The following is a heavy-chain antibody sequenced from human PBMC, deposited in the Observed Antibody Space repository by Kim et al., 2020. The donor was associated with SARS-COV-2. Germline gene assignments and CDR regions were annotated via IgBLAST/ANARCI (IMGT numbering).Heavy chain of an antibody. CDR2: ISSSSSYT. D-gene: IGHD6-6*01. Sequence: GGSLRLSCAASGFTFSDYYMSWIRQAPGKGLEWVSYISSSSSYTNYADSVKGRFTISRDNAKNSLYLQMNSLRAEDTAVYYCARDYREQLVDGHDFDYWGQGTLVTVSS. CDR1: GFTFSDYY. V-gene: IGHV3-11*06. J-gene: IGHJ4*02. CDR3: ARDYREQLVDGHDFDY.